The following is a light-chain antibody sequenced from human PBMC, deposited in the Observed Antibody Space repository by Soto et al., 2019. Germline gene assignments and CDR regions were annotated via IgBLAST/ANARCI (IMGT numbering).Light chain of an antibody. J-gene: IGKJ4*01. CDR2: AAS. CDR3: RQLNSYPLT. CDR1: QGISSY. Sequence: IELHISPSSLPASLGDRVTMTCRASQGISSYLDWSQQKPGEAPKVLIYAASTLQSGVPSRFRVTGSGTDVTLAFGSLQPEDVETDYCRQLNSYPLTCGGGTKVDIK. V-gene: IGKV1-9*01.